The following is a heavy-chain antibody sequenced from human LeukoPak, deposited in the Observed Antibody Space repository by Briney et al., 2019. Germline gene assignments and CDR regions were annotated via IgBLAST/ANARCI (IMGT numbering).Heavy chain of an antibody. J-gene: IGHJ4*02. CDR1: RFPFSHYG. CDR2: IWSDGTNQ. CDR3: AEDAQRGFDYSNSLEY. V-gene: IGHV3-33*06. D-gene: IGHD4-11*01. Sequence: PGKSLTLSCVASQFRFPFSHYGMHWVRQAPGRGLEWVAVIWSDGTNQYYADSVKGRFTISRDNSQNTVYLQMNSLRVEDTAVYFCAEDAQRGFDYSNSLEYWGQGTLVTVSS.